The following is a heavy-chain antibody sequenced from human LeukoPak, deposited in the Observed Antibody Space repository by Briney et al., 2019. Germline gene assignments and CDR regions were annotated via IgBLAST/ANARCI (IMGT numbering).Heavy chain of an antibody. CDR2: INPNSGGT. J-gene: IGHJ3*02. CDR1: GYTFTGYY. D-gene: IGHD3-3*01. V-gene: IGHV1-2*02. CDR3: ARIQGLWSGYSLGFLGFDI. Sequence: ASVKVSFQASGYTFTGYYMHWVRQAPGQGLEWMGWINPNSGGTNYAQKFQGRVTMTRDTSISTAYMELSRLRSDDTAVYYCARIQGLWSGYSLGFLGFDIWGQGTMVTVSS.